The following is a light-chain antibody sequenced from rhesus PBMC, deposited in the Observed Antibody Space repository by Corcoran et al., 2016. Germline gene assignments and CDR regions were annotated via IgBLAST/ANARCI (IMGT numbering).Light chain of an antibody. CDR1: QGIRNN. J-gene: IGKJ1*01. CDR2: AAS. V-gene: IGKV1-33*01. Sequence: DIQMTQSPSSLSASVGDRVTVTCRASQGIRNNLAWYQQRPGKVPKLLIYAASHLQGGVPSRFSGSRSWKDFTLTISSRQPEDFGTYYCQQGYGCPWTFGQGTKVEVK. CDR3: QQGYGCPWT.